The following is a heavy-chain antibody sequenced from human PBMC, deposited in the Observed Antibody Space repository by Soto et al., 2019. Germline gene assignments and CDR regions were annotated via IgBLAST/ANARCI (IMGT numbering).Heavy chain of an antibody. CDR1: GDTFNNYA. D-gene: IGHD3-22*01. Sequence: SVKVSCKASGDTFNNYAISWVRQAPGQGLEWVGGIIPNADAANSAHKFEGRVTITADESTSTAYMELSCLRSGDPAVYYCAKGSYYDASSSFEAAGMDYHYFGLDVWGQGTPVTVSS. V-gene: IGHV1-69*13. CDR2: IIPNADAA. J-gene: IGHJ6*02. CDR3: AKGSYYDASSSFEAAGMDYHYFGLDV.